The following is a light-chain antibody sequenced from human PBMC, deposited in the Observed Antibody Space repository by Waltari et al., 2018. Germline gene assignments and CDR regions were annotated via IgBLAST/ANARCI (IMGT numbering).Light chain of an antibody. J-gene: IGLJ1*01. CDR2: GVS. Sequence: QPAPTQPPSVSGSPGQSVTISCTGTSSDVGAYNYVSWYQQPPGKAPKLMIYGVSNRPSGVSDRFSGSKSGNTASLTISGLQAEDEADYYCCSFTTSTTYIFGAGTRLTV. V-gene: IGLV2-14*01. CDR1: SSDVGAYNY. CDR3: CSFTTSTTYI.